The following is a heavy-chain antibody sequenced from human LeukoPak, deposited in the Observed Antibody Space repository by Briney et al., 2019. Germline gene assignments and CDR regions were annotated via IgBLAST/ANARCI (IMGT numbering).Heavy chain of an antibody. J-gene: IGHJ4*02. CDR2: IYYSGGT. CDR3: ALRTMPPYYFDY. Sequence: PSETLSLTCAVSVGSITSSNYYWGWIRQPPGKGLEWIGSIYYSGGTYYNPSLTSRVTISVDTSKNQCSLKLSSVTAADTDLYYCALRTMPPYYFDYWGQGPLVTVSS. CDR1: VGSITSSNYY. V-gene: IGHV4-39*01. D-gene: IGHD2-2*01.